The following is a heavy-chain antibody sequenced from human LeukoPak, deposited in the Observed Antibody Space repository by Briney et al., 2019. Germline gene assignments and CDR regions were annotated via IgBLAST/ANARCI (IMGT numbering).Heavy chain of an antibody. CDR3: AKGQMATISSRDAFDI. J-gene: IGHJ3*02. Sequence: GGSLRLSCAASGFTFSTYAMSWVRQAPGKGLEWVSGISSGGGSTYYADSVKGRFTISRDNSKNTLYLQMNSLRAEDTAVYYCAKGQMATISSRDAFDIWGPGTMVTVSS. CDR1: GFTFSTYA. V-gene: IGHV3-23*01. D-gene: IGHD5-24*01. CDR2: ISSGGGST.